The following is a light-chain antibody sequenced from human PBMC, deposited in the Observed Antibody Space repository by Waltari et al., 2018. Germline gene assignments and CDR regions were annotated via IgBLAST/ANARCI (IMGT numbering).Light chain of an antibody. Sequence: DIQLTQSPSSLSASVGDRVNITCQASHDIAHYLNWYQQKAGKATKLLIYDAYNLETWIPSMFSGSGSGTDFTFTIISLQPEDVATYYCQQYNNLPFTFGPGTKVDMK. CDR3: QQYNNLPFT. CDR2: DAY. CDR1: HDIAHY. V-gene: IGKV1-33*01. J-gene: IGKJ3*01.